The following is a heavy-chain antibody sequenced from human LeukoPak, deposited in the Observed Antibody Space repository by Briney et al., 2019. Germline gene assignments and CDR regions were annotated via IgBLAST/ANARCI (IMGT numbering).Heavy chain of an antibody. Sequence: SETLSLTCTVSGYSIRSGYYWGWIRQPPGKGLEWIGNIYHSGNTYYNPSLKSRVTISVDTSKNQFSPKLSSVTAADTAVYYCAKLGNYDLMIDYWGQGTLVTVSS. CDR1: GYSIRSGYY. J-gene: IGHJ4*02. CDR3: AKLGNYDLMIDY. CDR2: IYHSGNT. D-gene: IGHD3-3*01. V-gene: IGHV4-38-2*02.